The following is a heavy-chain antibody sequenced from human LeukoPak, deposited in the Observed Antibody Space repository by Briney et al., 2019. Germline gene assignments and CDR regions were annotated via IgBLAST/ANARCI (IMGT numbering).Heavy chain of an antibody. Sequence: GGSLRLSCAASGVTVSANYMNWVRQTPGKGLEWVSVAYGGAYTYYSESVKGRFTVSRDDSANILYLQMNNLRAEDTAVYYCAGWTHGAPLGYWGQGTLVTVSS. CDR1: GVTVSANY. CDR3: AGWTHGAPLGY. J-gene: IGHJ4*02. V-gene: IGHV3-53*01. CDR2: AYGGAYT. D-gene: IGHD3/OR15-3a*01.